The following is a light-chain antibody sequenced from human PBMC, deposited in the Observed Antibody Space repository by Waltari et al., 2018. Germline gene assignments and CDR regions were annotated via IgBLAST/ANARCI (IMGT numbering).Light chain of an antibody. CDR2: AAS. CDR3: LQDYNYPLT. V-gene: IGKV1-6*01. Sequence: AIQMTQSPSSLSASVGDRVTITCRASQGIRNVLGWDQQKPGKAPKPLIYAASSLQSGVPSRFSGSGSGTDFTLTISSLQPEDFATYYCLQDYNYPLTFGGGTKVEIK. CDR1: QGIRNV. J-gene: IGKJ4*01.